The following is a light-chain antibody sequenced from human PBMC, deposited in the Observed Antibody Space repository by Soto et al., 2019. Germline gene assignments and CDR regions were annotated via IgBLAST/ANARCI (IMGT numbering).Light chain of an antibody. CDR3: QQYASSPLT. Sequence: EIVLTQSPGTLSLSSGARATLSCRASQSVRSNYLAWYQQKPGQAPRLLIYGASSRATGVPDRFGGSGSGTDFTLTISRLEPEDFAGYFCQQYASSPLTFGGGTKVEIK. J-gene: IGKJ4*01. V-gene: IGKV3-20*01. CDR1: QSVRSNY. CDR2: GAS.